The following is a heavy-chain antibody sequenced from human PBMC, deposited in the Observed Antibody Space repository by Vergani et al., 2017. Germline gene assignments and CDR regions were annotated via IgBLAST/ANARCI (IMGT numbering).Heavy chain of an antibody. CDR1: GGSFSGYY. CDR3: ARGNDVLLWFGEFSKEYYFDY. D-gene: IGHD3-10*01. Sequence: QVQLQQWGAGLLKPSETLSLTCAVYGGSFSGYYWSWIRQPPGKGLEWIGEINHSGSTNYNPSLKSRVTISVDTSKNQFYLKLSSVTAADTAVYYCARGNDVLLWFGEFSKEYYFDYWGQGTLVTVSS. CDR2: INHSGST. J-gene: IGHJ4*02. V-gene: IGHV4-34*01.